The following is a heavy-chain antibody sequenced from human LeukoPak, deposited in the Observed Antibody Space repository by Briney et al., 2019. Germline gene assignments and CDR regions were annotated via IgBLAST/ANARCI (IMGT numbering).Heavy chain of an antibody. CDR3: ASFLNYYDSSGYYTAFDI. J-gene: IGHJ3*02. CDR2: INPSGGST. Sequence: GASVKVSCKASGYTFTSYYMHWVRQAPGQGLEWMGIINPSGGSTSYAQKFQGRVTMTRDTSTSTVYMELSSLRSEDTAVYYCASFLNYYDSSGYYTAFDIWGQGTMVTVSS. CDR1: GYTFTSYY. D-gene: IGHD3-22*01. V-gene: IGHV1-46*01.